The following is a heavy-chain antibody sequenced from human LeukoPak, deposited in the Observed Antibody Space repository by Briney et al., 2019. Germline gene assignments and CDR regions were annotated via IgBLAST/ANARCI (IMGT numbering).Heavy chain of an antibody. J-gene: IGHJ4*02. Sequence: GRSLRLSCAASGFTFDDYAMHWVRQAPGKGLEWVSGISWNSGSIGYADSVKGRFTISRDNAKNSLYLQMNSLRAEDTALYYCAKDMRGRFWSGYIDFDYWGQGTLVTVSS. V-gene: IGHV3-9*01. D-gene: IGHD3-3*01. CDR3: AKDMRGRFWSGYIDFDY. CDR1: GFTFDDYA. CDR2: ISWNSGSI.